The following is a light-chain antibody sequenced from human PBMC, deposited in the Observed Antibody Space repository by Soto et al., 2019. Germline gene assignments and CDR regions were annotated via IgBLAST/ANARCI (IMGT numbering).Light chain of an antibody. J-gene: IGLJ2*01. CDR2: EDD. CDR1: SGNIGSNY. V-gene: IGLV6-57*04. Sequence: NFMLTQPHSVSESPGKTVIISCTRSSGNIGSNYVQWYQQRPGSAPTTLIYEDDQRPSGVPDRFSGSIDRSSNSASLTIPGLKTEDEADYYCQSYDSSTPVVFGGGTKLTVL. CDR3: QSYDSSTPVV.